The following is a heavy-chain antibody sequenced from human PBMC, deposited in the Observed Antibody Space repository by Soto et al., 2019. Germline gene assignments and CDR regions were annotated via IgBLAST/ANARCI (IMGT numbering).Heavy chain of an antibody. Sequence: QLQLQESGSGLVKPSQTLSLTCAVSGGSISSGGYSWSWIRQPPGKGLEWIGYIYHSGSTYYNLSPKSRDTISVYRSKNQFSLKRSSVTAADTAVYYWARGGGYYDSSGYYPFDYWGQGTLVTVSS. CDR2: IYHSGST. CDR1: GGSISSGGYS. CDR3: ARGGGYYDSSGYYPFDY. V-gene: IGHV4-30-2*01. J-gene: IGHJ4*02. D-gene: IGHD3-22*01.